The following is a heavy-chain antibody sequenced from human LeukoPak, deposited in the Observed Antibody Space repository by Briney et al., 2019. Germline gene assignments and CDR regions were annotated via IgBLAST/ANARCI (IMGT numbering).Heavy chain of an antibody. CDR1: GFTFTTRV. J-gene: IGHJ5*02. Sequence: GGSLRLSCAASGFTFTTRVMHWVRQAPGRGAQGVTFAGNDGRIKYNENSVGGGFTIPRDNPKNRLYLQMNSLRPEDTAVYYCATTEGVPDKWLDPWGQGTQVTVSS. V-gene: IGHV3-30*02. D-gene: IGHD2-8*01. CDR3: ATTEGVPDKWLDP. CDR2: AGNDGRIK.